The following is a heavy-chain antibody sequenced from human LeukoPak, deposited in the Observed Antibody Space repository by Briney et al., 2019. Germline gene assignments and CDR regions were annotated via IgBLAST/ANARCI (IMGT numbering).Heavy chain of an antibody. Sequence: GASVKVSCKASGYTFTSYAISWVRQAPGQGLEWMGWISAYNGNTNYAQKLQGRVTMTTDTSTSTACMELRSLRSDDTAVYYCARENQQLNAFDIWGQGTMVTVSS. D-gene: IGHD6-13*01. CDR1: GYTFTSYA. V-gene: IGHV1-18*01. CDR3: ARENQQLNAFDI. CDR2: ISAYNGNT. J-gene: IGHJ3*02.